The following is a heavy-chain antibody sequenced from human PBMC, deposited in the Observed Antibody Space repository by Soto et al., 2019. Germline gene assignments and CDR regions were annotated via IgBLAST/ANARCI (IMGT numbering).Heavy chain of an antibody. CDR2: ISSSSSTI. CDR3: VRDRLAGSNRFDP. CDR1: GFTFSSYS. J-gene: IGHJ5*02. Sequence: EVQLVESGGGLVQPGGSLRLSCAASGFTFSSYSMNWVRQAPGKGLEWVSYISSSSSTIYYADSVKGRLTISRDNAKNSLYLQMNSLRAEYTAVYYCVRDRLAGSNRFDPWGQGTLVTVSS. V-gene: IGHV3-48*01. D-gene: IGHD3-3*02.